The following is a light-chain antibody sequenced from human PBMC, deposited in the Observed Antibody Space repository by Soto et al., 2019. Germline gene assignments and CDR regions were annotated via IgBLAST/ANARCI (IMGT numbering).Light chain of an antibody. CDR3: AAWDDTLHGVV. Sequence: QSVLTQPPSASGTPGQRVTISCSGSSSNIGSNNVNWFQQLPGTAPKLLIYNNNHRPSGVPDRFSGSKSGTSASLAISDLQSEDEADYYCAAWDDTLHGVVFGGGTKLTAL. CDR2: NNN. V-gene: IGLV1-44*01. CDR1: SSNIGSNN. J-gene: IGLJ2*01.